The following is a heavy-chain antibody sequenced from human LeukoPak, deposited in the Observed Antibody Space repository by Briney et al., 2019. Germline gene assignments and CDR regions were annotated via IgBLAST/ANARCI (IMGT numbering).Heavy chain of an antibody. CDR1: GYSFTSYW. Sequence: GESLKISCKGPGYSFTSYWIGWVRQMPGKGQEWIGIIFPGDSDTRYSPTFQGQVTISADKSISTAYLQWSSLKASDTAMYYCARAGGYYTWVDYWGQGTLVTVSS. D-gene: IGHD3-3*01. CDR3: ARAGGYYTWVDY. CDR2: IFPGDSDT. J-gene: IGHJ4*02. V-gene: IGHV5-51*01.